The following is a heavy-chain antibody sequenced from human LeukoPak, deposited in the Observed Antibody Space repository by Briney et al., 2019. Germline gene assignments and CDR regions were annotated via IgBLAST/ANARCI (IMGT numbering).Heavy chain of an antibody. CDR3: ARDDSSGFDY. J-gene: IGHJ4*02. D-gene: IGHD3-22*01. V-gene: IGHV4-61*02. Sequence: PSQTLSLTCTVSGGSISSGSYYWSWIRQPAGKGLEWIGRIYTSGSTNYNLSLKSRVTISVDTSKNQFSLKLSSVTAADTAVYYCARDDSSGFDYWGQGTLVTVSS. CDR1: GGSISSGSYY. CDR2: IYTSGST.